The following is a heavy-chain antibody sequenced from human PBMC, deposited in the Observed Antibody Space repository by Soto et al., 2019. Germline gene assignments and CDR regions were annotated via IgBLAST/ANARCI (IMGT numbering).Heavy chain of an antibody. D-gene: IGHD6-13*01. CDR1: TFIFTNYA. J-gene: IGHJ4*02. Sequence: EVHLLESGGGLVQPGGSLRLSCAASTFIFTNYAMSWVRQAPGEGLEWVSAISGSGGTTYYAESVKGRFSISRDNSKNTLDLQLNSLRVEDTAIYYCATISDRGIAAALDFWGQGTLVTVSS. CDR2: ISGSGGTT. V-gene: IGHV3-23*01. CDR3: ATISDRGIAAALDF.